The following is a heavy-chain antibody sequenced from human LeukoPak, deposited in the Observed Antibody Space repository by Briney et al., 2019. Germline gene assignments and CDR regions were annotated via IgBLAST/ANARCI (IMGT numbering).Heavy chain of an antibody. CDR3: TRLPYYYDSSGYPFNDY. J-gene: IGHJ4*02. Sequence: GGSLRLSCAASGFTFSGSAMHWVRQASGKGLEWVGRIRRKANSYATAYAASVKGRFTISRDDSKNTAYLQMNSLKTEDTAVYYCTRLPYYYDSSGYPFNDYWGQGTLVTVSS. CDR1: GFTFSGSA. D-gene: IGHD3-22*01. V-gene: IGHV3-73*01. CDR2: IRRKANSYAT.